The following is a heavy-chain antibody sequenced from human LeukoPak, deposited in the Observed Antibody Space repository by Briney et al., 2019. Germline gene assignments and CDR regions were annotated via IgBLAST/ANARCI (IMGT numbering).Heavy chain of an antibody. CDR3: ARDRGGSDWNFHFDY. V-gene: IGHV3-23*01. J-gene: IGHJ4*02. CDR1: GFTFSSYS. Sequence: GGSLRLSCAASGFTFSSYSMNWVRQAPGKGLEWVSAISGSGGSTYYADSVKGRFTISRGNSKNTLYLQMNSLRAEDTAVYYCARDRGGSDWNFHFDYWGQGTLVTVSS. CDR2: ISGSGGST. D-gene: IGHD1-7*01.